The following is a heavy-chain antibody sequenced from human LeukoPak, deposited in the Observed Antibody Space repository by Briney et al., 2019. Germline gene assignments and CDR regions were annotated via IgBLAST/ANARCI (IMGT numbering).Heavy chain of an antibody. CDR3: ARDRGSGWYLGYFDY. CDR2: ISYDGSNK. D-gene: IGHD6-19*01. J-gene: IGHJ4*02. Sequence: GGSLRLSCAASGFTFSSYAMHWVRQAPGKGLEWVAVISYDGSNKYYADSVKGRFTISRDNSKNTLYLQMNSLRAEDTAVYYCARDRGSGWYLGYFDYWGQGTLVTVSS. V-gene: IGHV3-30-3*01. CDR1: GFTFSSYA.